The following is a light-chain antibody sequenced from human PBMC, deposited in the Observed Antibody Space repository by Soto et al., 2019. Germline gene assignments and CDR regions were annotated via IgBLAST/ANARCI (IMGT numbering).Light chain of an antibody. CDR2: GAS. CDR3: QQYGSSRWT. Sequence: EIVLTQSPGTLSLSPGERATLSCRASQSVSSSYLAWYHQNRGQAPRLLIYGASSRAPGIPDRFGGSGAGTDFTLPISRLEPEDFAVYYCQQYGSSRWTFGQGTKVEIK. J-gene: IGKJ1*01. V-gene: IGKV3-20*01. CDR1: QSVSSSY.